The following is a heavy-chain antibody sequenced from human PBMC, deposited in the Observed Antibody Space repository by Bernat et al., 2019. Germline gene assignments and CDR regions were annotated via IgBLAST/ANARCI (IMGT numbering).Heavy chain of an antibody. J-gene: IGHJ4*02. CDR3: ARGRDYVWGSYRTFDY. CDR2: ISSSSSTI. D-gene: IGHD3-16*01. V-gene: IGHV3-48*04. CDR1: GFTFSSYS. Sequence: EVQLVESGGGLVQPGGSLRLSCAASGFTFSSYSMNWVRQAPGKGLEWVSYISSSSSTIYYADSVKGRFTISRDNAKNSLYLQMNSLRAEDTAVYYCARGRDYVWGSYRTFDYWGQGTLVTVSS.